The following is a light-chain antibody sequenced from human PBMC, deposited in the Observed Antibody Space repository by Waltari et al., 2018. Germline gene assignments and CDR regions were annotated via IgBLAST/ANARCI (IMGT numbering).Light chain of an antibody. CDR2: QAS. CDR1: QSISYW. CDR3: QQTYRMPPT. Sequence: DIQLTQSPSTLSASVGDRVTITCRASQSISYWLAWYQHKPGKAPKLLIYQASHLESGVPSRFSGSGSGTEFTLTISDLQPDDSGTYYCQQTYRMPPTFGQGTKVEIK. V-gene: IGKV1-5*03. J-gene: IGKJ1*01.